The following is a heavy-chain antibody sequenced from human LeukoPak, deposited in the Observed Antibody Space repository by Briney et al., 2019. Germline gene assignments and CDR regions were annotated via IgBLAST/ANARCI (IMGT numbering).Heavy chain of an antibody. J-gene: IGHJ5*02. V-gene: IGHV3-53*01. CDR2: IYSGGST. D-gene: IGHD3-22*01. CDR1: GFTVSSNY. CDR3: ARAEEDYYDSSGYSNWFNP. Sequence: GGSLRLSCAASGFTVSSNYMSWVRQAPGKGLEWVSVIYSGGSTYYADSVKGRFTISRDNSKNTLYLQMNSLRAEDTAVYYCARAEEDYYDSSGYSNWFNPWGQGTLVTVSS.